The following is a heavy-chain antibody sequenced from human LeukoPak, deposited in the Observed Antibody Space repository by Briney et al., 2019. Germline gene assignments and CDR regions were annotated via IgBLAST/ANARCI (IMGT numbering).Heavy chain of an antibody. CDR2: INHSGST. Sequence: SETLSLTCAVYGGSFSGYYWSWIRQPPGKGLEWIGEINHSGSTNYNPSLKSRVTISVDTSKNQFSLKLSSVTAAATAVYYCAAQWLVRHAFDIWGQGTMVTVSS. CDR3: AAQWLVRHAFDI. V-gene: IGHV4-34*01. CDR1: GGSFSGYY. D-gene: IGHD6-19*01. J-gene: IGHJ3*02.